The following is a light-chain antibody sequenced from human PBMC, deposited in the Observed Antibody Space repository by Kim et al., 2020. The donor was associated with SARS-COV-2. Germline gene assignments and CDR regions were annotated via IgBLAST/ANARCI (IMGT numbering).Light chain of an antibody. Sequence: ASVGDRVTITCQASQDISNYLNWYQQKPGKAPKLLIYDASNLETGVPSRFSGSGSGTDFTFTITSLQPEDIATYYCQQYDNVLALTFGGGTKLEI. J-gene: IGKJ4*01. CDR1: QDISNY. CDR2: DAS. CDR3: QQYDNVLALT. V-gene: IGKV1-33*01.